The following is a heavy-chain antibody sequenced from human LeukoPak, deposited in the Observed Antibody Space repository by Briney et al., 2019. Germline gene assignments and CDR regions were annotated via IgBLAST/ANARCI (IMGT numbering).Heavy chain of an antibody. V-gene: IGHV4-59*13. D-gene: IGHD3-3*01. CDR1: GGSISSYY. Sequence: SETLSPTCTVSGGSISSYYWSWIRQPPGKGLEWIGYIYYSGSTNYNPSLKSRVTISVDTSKNKFSLKLSSVTAADTAVYYCARVDGFWYYFDYWGQGTLVTVSS. J-gene: IGHJ4*02. CDR3: ARVDGFWYYFDY. CDR2: IYYSGST.